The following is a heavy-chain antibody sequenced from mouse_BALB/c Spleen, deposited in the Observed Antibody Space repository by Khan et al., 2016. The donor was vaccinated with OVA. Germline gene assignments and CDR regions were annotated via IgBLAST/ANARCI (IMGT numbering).Heavy chain of an antibody. CDR3: ARKNGSDFDY. CDR2: INPHIGET. D-gene: IGHD1-1*01. J-gene: IGHJ2*01. CDR1: GYSFTGYF. V-gene: IGHV1-20*02. Sequence: VQLQQSGPELVKPGASVKISCKASGYSFTGYFMNWVMQSHGKSLEWIGRINPHIGETFYNQRFKDKATLTVDESSSTAHMELRSLASEVSAVYFCARKNGSDFDYWGQGTTLTVSA.